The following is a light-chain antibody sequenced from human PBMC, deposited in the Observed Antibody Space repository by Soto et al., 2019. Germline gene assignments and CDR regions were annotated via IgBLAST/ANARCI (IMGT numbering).Light chain of an antibody. V-gene: IGLV1-44*01. Sequence: QSVLTQSPSASGTPGQRVTISCSGSSSGIGRKTVNWYQQLPGTAPKLLIYSNDQRPSGVPDRFSSSKSGTSASLAISGLQSEDEADYYCAVWDDRPNGNWVFGGGTQLTVL. J-gene: IGLJ3*02. CDR1: SSGIGRKT. CDR2: SND. CDR3: AVWDDRPNGNWV.